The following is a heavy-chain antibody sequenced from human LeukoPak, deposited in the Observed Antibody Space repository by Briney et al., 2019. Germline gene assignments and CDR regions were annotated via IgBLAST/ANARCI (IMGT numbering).Heavy chain of an antibody. CDR2: TWYDGSNK. CDR1: GFTFESYG. D-gene: IGHD1-1*01. V-gene: IGHV3-33*01. J-gene: IGHJ5*02. CDR3: ARGTSGGANTLDP. Sequence: GTSLRLSCVASGFTFESYGIHWVRQAPGKGLEWVAMTWYDGSNKYYADSVKGRFTISRDNSKNTVSLQMNSLRVEDTAVYYCARGTSGGANTLDPWGRGNLATVSS.